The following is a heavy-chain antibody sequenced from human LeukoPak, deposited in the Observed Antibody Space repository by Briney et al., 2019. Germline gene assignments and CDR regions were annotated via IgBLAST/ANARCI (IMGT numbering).Heavy chain of an antibody. V-gene: IGHV3-23*01. J-gene: IGHJ4*02. CDR2: ISGSGGRT. CDR3: AKVRVSGYDKGYFDY. CDR1: GFTFSSYE. Sequence: GGSLRLSCAASGFTFSSYEMNWVRQAPGKGLEWVSVISGSGGRTYYADSVKGRFTISRDNSKNTLYLQMNSLRAEDTAVYYCAKVRVSGYDKGYFDYWGQGTLVTVSS. D-gene: IGHD3-3*01.